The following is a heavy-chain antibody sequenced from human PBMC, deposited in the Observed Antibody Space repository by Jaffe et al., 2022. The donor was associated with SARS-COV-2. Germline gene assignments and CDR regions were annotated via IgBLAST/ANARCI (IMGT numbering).Heavy chain of an antibody. V-gene: IGHV3-23*01. CDR3: AKVPYVRATKEPFFGY. CDR1: GFTFSSYA. D-gene: IGHD1-1*01. CDR2: ISGSGGST. Sequence: EVQLLESGGGLVQPGGSLRLSCAASGFTFSSYAMSWVRQAPGKGLEWVSAISGSGGSTYYADSVKGRFTISRDNSKNTLYLQMNSLRAEDTAVYYCAKVPYVRATKEPFFGYWGQGTLVTVSS. J-gene: IGHJ4*02.